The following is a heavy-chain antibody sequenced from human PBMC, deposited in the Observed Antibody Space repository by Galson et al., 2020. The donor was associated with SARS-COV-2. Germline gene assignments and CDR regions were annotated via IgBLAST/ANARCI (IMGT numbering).Heavy chain of an antibody. D-gene: IGHD5-18*01. CDR1: GFTFSSYA. CDR2: ISGSGGST. CDR3: VRDPDTFMVRWVDY. Sequence: GGSLRLSCAASGFTFSSYAMSWVRQAPGKGLEWVSGISGSGGSTYYADSVKGRFTISRDNSKSTLFMQMNSLRAEDTAVYYCVRDPDTFMVRWVDYWGQGTLVTVPS. J-gene: IGHJ4*02. V-gene: IGHV3-23*01.